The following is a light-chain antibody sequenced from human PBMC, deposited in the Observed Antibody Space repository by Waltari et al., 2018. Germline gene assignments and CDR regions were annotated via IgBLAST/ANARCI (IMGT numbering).Light chain of an antibody. Sequence: QSALTQPASVSGSPGQSITISCTGTSSDVGGYNYVPWYQQHPGKAPKLLIYEVSNRAAGVSKCFSGSKSGNTSSLTISGLQAEDEAYYYCSSYTSSSTLLFGGGTKLTVL. V-gene: IGLV2-14*01. CDR3: SSYTSSSTLL. J-gene: IGLJ2*01. CDR1: SSDVGGYNY. CDR2: EVS.